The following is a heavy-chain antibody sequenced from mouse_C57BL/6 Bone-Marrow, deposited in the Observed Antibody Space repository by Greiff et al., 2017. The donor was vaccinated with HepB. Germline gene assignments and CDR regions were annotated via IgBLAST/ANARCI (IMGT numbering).Heavy chain of an antibody. CDR2: IDPETGGT. V-gene: IGHV1-15*01. J-gene: IGHJ2*01. CDR3: TSWGGIVPTYYFDY. Sequence: QVQLQQSGAELVRPGASVTLSCKASGYTFTDYEMHWVKQTPVHGLEWIGAIDPETGGTAYNQKFKGKAILTADKSSSTAYMELRSLTSEDSAVYYCTSWGGIVPTYYFDYWGQGTTLTVSS. D-gene: IGHD2-5*01. CDR1: GYTFTDYE.